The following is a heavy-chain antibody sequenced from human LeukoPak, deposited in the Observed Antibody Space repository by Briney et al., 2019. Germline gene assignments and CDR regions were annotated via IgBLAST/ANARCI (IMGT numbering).Heavy chain of an antibody. CDR2: ISGTSSTI. J-gene: IGHJ4*02. D-gene: IGHD1-26*01. V-gene: IGHV3-48*01. CDR1: GFSFSTYG. CDR3: ARRQGTTMLDF. Sequence: GGSLRLSCAASGFSFSTYGMHWVRQAPGRGLEWVSCISGTSSTIYYADSVKGRFTISRDNAKTSLYLQMISLRAEDTAVYYCARRQGTTMLDFWGQGTLVTVSS.